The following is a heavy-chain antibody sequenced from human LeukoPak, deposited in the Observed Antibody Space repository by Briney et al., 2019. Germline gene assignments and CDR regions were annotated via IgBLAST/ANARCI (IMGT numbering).Heavy chain of an antibody. V-gene: IGHV3-7*05. Sequence: PGGSLRLSCAASGFTFSSHGMNWVRQAPGKGLEWVANINQDGSEKYYVDSVKGRFTISRDNAKNSLYLQMNSLRAEDTALYYCAREATPDGISFDYWGQGTLVTVSS. CDR2: INQDGSEK. CDR1: GFTFSSHG. CDR3: AREATPDGISFDY. D-gene: IGHD3-3*02. J-gene: IGHJ4*02.